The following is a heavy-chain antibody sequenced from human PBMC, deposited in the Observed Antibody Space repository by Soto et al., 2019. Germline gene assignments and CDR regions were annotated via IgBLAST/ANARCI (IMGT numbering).Heavy chain of an antibody. V-gene: IGHV3-7*01. CDR1: GFTFSSYW. Sequence: GGSLRLSCAASGFTFSSYWMSWVRQAPGKGLEWVANIKQDGSEKYYVDSVKGRFTISRDNAKNSLYLQMNSLRAEDTAVYYCARDGNFRYFDWLSVYYFDYWGQGTLVTVSS. CDR2: IKQDGSEK. D-gene: IGHD3-9*01. J-gene: IGHJ4*02. CDR3: ARDGNFRYFDWLSVYYFDY.